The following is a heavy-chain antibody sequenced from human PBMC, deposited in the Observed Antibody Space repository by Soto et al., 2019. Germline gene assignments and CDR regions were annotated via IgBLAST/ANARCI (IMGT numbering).Heavy chain of an antibody. Sequence: SDTLDLTSALSCYSISNINLCSWFRQPPGKGLEWIGEIYHSGSTNYNPSLKSRVTISVDKSKNQFSLKLSSVTAADTAVYYCARGVVNVYNWFDPWGQG. CDR2: IYHSGST. V-gene: IGHV4-4*02. J-gene: IGHJ5*02. CDR3: ARGVVNVYNWFDP. D-gene: IGHD3-22*01. CDR1: CYSISNINL.